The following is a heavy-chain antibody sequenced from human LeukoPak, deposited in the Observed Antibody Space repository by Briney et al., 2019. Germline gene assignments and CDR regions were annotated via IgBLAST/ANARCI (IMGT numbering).Heavy chain of an antibody. J-gene: IGHJ6*03. CDR2: IIPIFGTA. Sequence: GASVKVSCKASGGIFSSYAISWVRQAPGQGREWMGGIIPIFGTANYEQKFQGRVTITTDESTSTAYMEMSSLRSEDTAVYYCARDQRRWGPNDYYYYMDVWGKGTTVTVSS. V-gene: IGHV1-69*05. CDR1: GGIFSSYA. CDR3: ARDQRRWGPNDYYYYMDV. D-gene: IGHD6-25*01.